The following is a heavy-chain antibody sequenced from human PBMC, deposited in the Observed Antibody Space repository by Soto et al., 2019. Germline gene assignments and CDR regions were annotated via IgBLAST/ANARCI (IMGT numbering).Heavy chain of an antibody. J-gene: IGHJ6*02. CDR2: MNPNSGNT. Sequence: ASVKVSCKASGYTFTSYDINWVRQATGQGLEWMGWMNPNSGNTGYAQKFQGRVTMTRNTSISTAYMELSSLRSEDTAVYYCASPTQYSSGWYYYYYGMDVWGQGTTVTVSS. CDR1: GYTFTSYD. D-gene: IGHD6-19*01. CDR3: ASPTQYSSGWYYYYYGMDV. V-gene: IGHV1-8*01.